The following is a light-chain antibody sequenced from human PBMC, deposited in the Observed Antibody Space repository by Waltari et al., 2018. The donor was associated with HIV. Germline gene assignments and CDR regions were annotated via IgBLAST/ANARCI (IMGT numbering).Light chain of an antibody. CDR1: ALPTQY. Sequence: SYELTQPPSVPVSPGQTARTTCPADALPTQYASWSQQKPGQAPVRVIYKDTDRPSGIPERFSGASWGTSVTLTVSGGQAEDEADYYCRSADSSATYRVFCGGTKLTVL. V-gene: IGLV3-25*03. CDR3: RSADSSATYRV. CDR2: KDT. J-gene: IGLJ3*02.